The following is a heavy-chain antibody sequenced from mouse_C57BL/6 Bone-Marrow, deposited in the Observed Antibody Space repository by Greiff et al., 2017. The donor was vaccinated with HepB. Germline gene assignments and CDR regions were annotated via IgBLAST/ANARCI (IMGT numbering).Heavy chain of an antibody. CDR1: GFNIKDDY. J-gene: IGHJ2*01. CDR3: TTDGYPFDY. V-gene: IGHV14-4*01. CDR2: IDPENGDT. Sequence: EVQLQQSGAELVRPGASVKLSCTASGFNIKDDYMHWVKQRPEQGLEWIGWIDPENGDTEYASKFQGKATITADTSSNTAYLQLSSLTSEDTAVYYCTTDGYPFDYWGQGTTLTVSS. D-gene: IGHD2-3*01.